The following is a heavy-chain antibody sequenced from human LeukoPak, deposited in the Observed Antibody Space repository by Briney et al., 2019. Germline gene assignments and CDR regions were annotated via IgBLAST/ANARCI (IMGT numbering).Heavy chain of an antibody. V-gene: IGHV4-59*01. CDR1: GGSISSYY. J-gene: IGHJ4*02. Sequence: SETLSLTCTVSGGSISSYYWSWIRQPPGKGLEWIGYIYYSGSNNYNPSLKSRVTISVDTSKNQFSLKLSSVTAADTAVYYCARVVGATTFDYWGQGTLVTVSS. CDR3: ARVVGATTFDY. D-gene: IGHD1-26*01. CDR2: IYYSGSN.